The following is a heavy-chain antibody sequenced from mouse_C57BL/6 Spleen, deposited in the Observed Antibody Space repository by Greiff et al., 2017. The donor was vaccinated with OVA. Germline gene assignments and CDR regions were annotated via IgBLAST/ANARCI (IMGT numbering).Heavy chain of an antibody. V-gene: IGHV1-82*01. CDR2: IYPGDGDT. CDR1: GYAFSSSW. CDR3: AREGYYPYWYFDV. D-gene: IGHD2-3*01. J-gene: IGHJ1*03. Sequence: QVQLQQSGPELVKPGASVKISCKASGYAFSSSWMNWVKQRPGKGLEWIGRIYPGDGDTNYNGKLKGKATLTADKSSSTAYMQLSSLTSEDSAVYFCAREGYYPYWYFDVWGTGTTVTVSS.